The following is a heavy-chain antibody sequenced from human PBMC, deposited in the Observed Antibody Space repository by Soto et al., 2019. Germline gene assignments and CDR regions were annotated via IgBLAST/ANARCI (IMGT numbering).Heavy chain of an antibody. Sequence: SETLSLTCTVSGGSISSYYWSWIRQPPGKGLEWIGYIYYSGSTNYNPSLKSRVTISVDTSKNQFSLKLSSVTAAETAVYYCARGRYYDYIWGGALYMDVWGKGTTVTVSS. CDR3: ARGRYYDYIWGGALYMDV. V-gene: IGHV4-59*01. CDR2: IYYSGST. CDR1: GGSISSYY. J-gene: IGHJ6*03. D-gene: IGHD3-16*01.